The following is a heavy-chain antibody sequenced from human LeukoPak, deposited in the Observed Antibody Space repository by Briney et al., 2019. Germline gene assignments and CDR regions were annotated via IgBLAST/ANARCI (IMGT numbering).Heavy chain of an antibody. D-gene: IGHD4-17*01. CDR3: AGVGYGDYSYYYYYYMDV. J-gene: IGHJ6*03. CDR1: GGSFSGYY. Sequence: SETLSLTCAVYGGSFSGYYWSWIRQPPGKGLEWIGEINHSGSTNYNPSLKSRVTISVDTSKNQFSLKLSSVTAADTAVYYCAGVGYGDYSYYYYYYMDVWGKGTTVTVSS. CDR2: INHSGST. V-gene: IGHV4-34*01.